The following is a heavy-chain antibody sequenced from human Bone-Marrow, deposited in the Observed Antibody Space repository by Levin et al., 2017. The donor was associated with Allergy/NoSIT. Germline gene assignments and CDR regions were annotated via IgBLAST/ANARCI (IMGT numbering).Heavy chain of an antibody. Sequence: SCVASGFAFSSSVMNWVRQAPGKGLEWVSSLSETGGTAFYADSVKGRITISRDTSKNTLYLQMNSLRAEDTAIYYCARRRPTWGPVDYWGQGTLLTVSS. CDR3: ARRRPTWGPVDY. CDR1: GFAFSSSV. V-gene: IGHV3-23*01. J-gene: IGHJ4*02. D-gene: IGHD3-16*01. CDR2: LSETGGTA.